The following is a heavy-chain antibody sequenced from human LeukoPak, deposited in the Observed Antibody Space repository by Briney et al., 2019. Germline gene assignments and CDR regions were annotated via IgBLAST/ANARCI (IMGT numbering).Heavy chain of an antibody. CDR1: GFTFSSYA. D-gene: IGHD6-25*01. Sequence: GGSLRLSCVVSGFTFSSYAMSWVRQAPGKGLEWVSGISGSGGSTYYADSVKGRFTISRDNSRNTLFLEMNSLRDDDTAVYYCANDYGSGLQVFDYWGQGTLGSVSS. CDR3: ANDYGSGLQVFDY. V-gene: IGHV3-23*01. CDR2: ISGSGGST. J-gene: IGHJ4*02.